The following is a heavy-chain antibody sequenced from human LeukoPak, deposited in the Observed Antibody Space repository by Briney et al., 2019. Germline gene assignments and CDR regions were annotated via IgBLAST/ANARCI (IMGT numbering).Heavy chain of an antibody. Sequence: PSETLSLTCTVSGGSISSSSQSWGWIRQPPGKGLEWIGLIYYSGSTFYNPSLKSRVTISVDRSKNQFSLKLSSVTAADTAVYYCASIAAAGTVEDAFDIWGQGTMVTVSS. CDR3: ASIAAAGTVEDAFDI. CDR1: GGSISSSSQS. J-gene: IGHJ3*02. CDR2: IYYSGST. D-gene: IGHD6-13*01. V-gene: IGHV4-39*07.